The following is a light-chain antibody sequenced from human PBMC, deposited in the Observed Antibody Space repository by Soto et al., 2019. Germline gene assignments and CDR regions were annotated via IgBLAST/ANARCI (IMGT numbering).Light chain of an antibody. CDR3: SSYTSTNTLA. V-gene: IGLV2-14*01. Sequence: QSALTQPASVSGSPGQSITISCTGTRSDVVGYNYVSWYQHHPGKAPKLMIYEVTNRPSGVSYRFSGSRSGNTASLTISGLQAEDEADYYCSSYTSTNTLAFGGGTKLTVL. CDR1: RSDVVGYNY. J-gene: IGLJ2*01. CDR2: EVT.